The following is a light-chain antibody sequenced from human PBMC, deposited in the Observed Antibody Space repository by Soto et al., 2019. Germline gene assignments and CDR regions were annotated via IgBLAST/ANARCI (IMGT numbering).Light chain of an antibody. CDR2: GAS. CDR1: QSVASSY. Sequence: EIVLTQSPGTLSLSPREGATLSCRASQSVASSYLAWYQQKPGQAPRLIIYGASNRATGTPDRFSGGGSGTDFTLSISRLEPEDFAVYYYQKYGSSSFTFGQGTKLEIK. J-gene: IGKJ2*01. CDR3: QKYGSSSFT. V-gene: IGKV3-20*01.